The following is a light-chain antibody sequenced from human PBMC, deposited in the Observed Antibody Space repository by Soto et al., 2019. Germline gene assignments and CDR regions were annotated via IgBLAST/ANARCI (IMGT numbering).Light chain of an antibody. CDR3: QQYNNLT. CDR1: QSVRSN. J-gene: IGKJ1*01. CDR2: GAS. V-gene: IGKV3-15*01. Sequence: EIVMTQSPATLSVSPGERATLSCRASQSVRSNLAWYQQKPGQAPRLLIYGASTRATGFPARFSGSGSGTEFTLTISSLQSEDFAVYYCQQYNNLTFGQGTKVEIK.